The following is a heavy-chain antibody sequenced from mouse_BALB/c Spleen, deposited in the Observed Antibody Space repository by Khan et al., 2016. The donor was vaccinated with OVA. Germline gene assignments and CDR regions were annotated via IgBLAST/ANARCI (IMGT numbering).Heavy chain of an antibody. J-gene: IGHJ2*01. Sequence: QLEESGPGLVKPSQSLSLTCTVTGYSITSGYAWNWIRQFPGNKLEWMGYISYSGVTSYTPSLKSRISITRDTSKNPFFLQLNSVTTEDTATYYCARGNYYGYYFDYWGQGTTLTVSS. CDR2: ISYSGVT. D-gene: IGHD1-1*01. CDR1: GYSITSGYA. V-gene: IGHV3-2*02. CDR3: ARGNYYGYYFDY.